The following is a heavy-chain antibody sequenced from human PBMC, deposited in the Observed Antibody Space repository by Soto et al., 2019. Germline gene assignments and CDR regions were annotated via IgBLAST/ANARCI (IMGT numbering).Heavy chain of an antibody. CDR3: VKDMGRYDLNNWFDP. J-gene: IGHJ5*02. Sequence: EVQLVESGGTLVKPGRSLRLSCAASGFIFDDYAMHWVRQAPGKGLEWVSGISWNSGTRVYADSVKGRFTISRDNAKNSVYLQMTSLRAEDTAMYYCVKDMGRYDLNNWFDPWGQGDLVTVSS. D-gene: IGHD5-12*01. CDR2: ISWNSGTR. CDR1: GFIFDDYA. V-gene: IGHV3-9*01.